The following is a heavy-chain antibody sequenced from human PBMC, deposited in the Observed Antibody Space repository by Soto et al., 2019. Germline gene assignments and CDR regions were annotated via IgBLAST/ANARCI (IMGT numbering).Heavy chain of an antibody. Sequence: QVLLLKSGAEVKKPGASVKVSCKASGYTFSGFYMHWVRQAPGQGLEWMGWINPSNGGTKYAEKFQGRVTMTRDTSISTAYVELSRLTSDDTAVYYCASAAVTGTAGLDFWGQGTLVTVSS. J-gene: IGHJ4*02. CDR2: INPSNGGT. D-gene: IGHD6-19*01. CDR1: GYTFSGFY. CDR3: ASAAVTGTAGLDF. V-gene: IGHV1-2*02.